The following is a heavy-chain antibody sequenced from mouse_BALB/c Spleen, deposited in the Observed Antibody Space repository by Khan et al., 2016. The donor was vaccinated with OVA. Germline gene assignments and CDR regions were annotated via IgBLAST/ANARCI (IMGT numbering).Heavy chain of an antibody. CDR2: VSTGGSYT. J-gene: IGHJ3*01. CDR3: TRLAYYYDSEGFAY. V-gene: IGHV5-6*01. Sequence: EVQGVESGGDLVKPGGSLKLSCAASGFTFSTYGMSWVRQAPDKRLEWVATVSTGGSYTYYPDSVKGRFPISRDNAKNTLYLQMSGLRSEDTAMFYCTRLAYYYDSEGFAYWGQGTLVTVSA. CDR1: GFTFSTYG. D-gene: IGHD1-1*01.